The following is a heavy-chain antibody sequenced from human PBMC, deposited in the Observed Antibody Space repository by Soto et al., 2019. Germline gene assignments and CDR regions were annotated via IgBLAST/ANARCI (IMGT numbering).Heavy chain of an antibody. V-gene: IGHV1-8*01. J-gene: IGHJ6*03. D-gene: IGHD2-2*01. CDR2: MNPNSGNT. Sequence: GASVKVSCKASGYTFTSYDINWVRQATGQGLEWMGWMNPNSGNTGYAQKFQGRVTMTRNTSISTAYMELSSLRSEDTAVYYCARGPTSHSYYYYMDVWGKGTTVTVSS. CDR3: ARGPTSHSYYYYMDV. CDR1: GYTFTSYD.